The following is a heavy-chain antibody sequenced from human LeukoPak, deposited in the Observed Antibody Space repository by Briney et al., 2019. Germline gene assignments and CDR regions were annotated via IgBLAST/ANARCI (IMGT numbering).Heavy chain of an antibody. Sequence: GSLRLSCAASGFTFSSYAMSWVRQAPGKGLEWIGYIYYTGSTSYNPSLKSRVIISVDTSKKQLSLQLTSVTTADTAVYYCARSCGAGSCYYYYGMDVWGPGTSVTVSS. J-gene: IGHJ6*02. V-gene: IGHV4-59*01. CDR1: GFTFSSYA. CDR2: IYYTGST. D-gene: IGHD2-21*01. CDR3: ARSCGAGSCYYYYGMDV.